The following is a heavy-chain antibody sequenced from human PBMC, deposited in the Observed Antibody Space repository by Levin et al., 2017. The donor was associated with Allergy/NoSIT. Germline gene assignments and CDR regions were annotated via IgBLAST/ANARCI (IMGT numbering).Heavy chain of an antibody. CDR1: GFTFSSYE. CDR3: AREPDVTYTMTYYYGMDV. CDR2: ISSSGSTI. V-gene: IGHV3-48*03. Sequence: SCAASGFTFSSYEMNWVRQAPGKGLEWVSYISSSGSTIYYADSVKGRFTISRDNAKNSLYLQMNSLRAEDTAVYYCAREPDVTYTMTYYYGMDVWGQGTTVTVSS. D-gene: IGHD3-22*01. J-gene: IGHJ6*02.